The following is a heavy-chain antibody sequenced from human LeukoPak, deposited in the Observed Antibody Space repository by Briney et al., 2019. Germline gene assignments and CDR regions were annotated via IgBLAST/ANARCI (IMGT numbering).Heavy chain of an antibody. CDR3: AAARAWELVNGFDY. D-gene: IGHD1-26*01. J-gene: IGHJ4*02. CDR1: GFTFTSSA. CDR2: IVVGSGNT. Sequence: SVKVSCKASGFTFTSSAMQWVRQARGQRLEWIGWIVVGSGNTNYAQKFQERVTITRDMSTSTAYMELSSLRSEDTAVYYCAAARAWELVNGFDYWGQGTLVTVSS. V-gene: IGHV1-58*02.